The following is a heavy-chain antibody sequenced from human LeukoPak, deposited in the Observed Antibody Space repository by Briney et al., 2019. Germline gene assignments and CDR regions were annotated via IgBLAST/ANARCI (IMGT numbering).Heavy chain of an antibody. CDR2: ISRSSAYI. CDR3: ASFPPYMVRTDAFDI. Sequence: RAGGSLRLSCAASGFTVSSNYMSWVRQAPGKGLEWVSSISRSSAYIYYADSVKGRLTISRDNAKNSLYLQMNSLRAEDTAVYYCASFPPYMVRTDAFDIWGQGTMVTVSS. J-gene: IGHJ3*02. D-gene: IGHD3-10*01. CDR1: GFTVSSNY. V-gene: IGHV3-21*01.